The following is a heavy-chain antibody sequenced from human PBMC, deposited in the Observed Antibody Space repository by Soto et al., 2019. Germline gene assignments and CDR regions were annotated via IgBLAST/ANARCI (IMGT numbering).Heavy chain of an antibody. CDR3: ARLVDTATNYYDSSGYYFFDY. D-gene: IGHD3-22*01. J-gene: IGHJ4*02. CDR2: IYYSGST. Sequence: SETLSLTCTVSGGSISSSSYYWGWIRQPPGKGLEWIGSIYYSGSTYYNPSLKSRVTISVDTSKNQFSLKLSSVTAADTAVYYCARLVDTATNYYDSSGYYFFDYWGQGTLVTVSS. CDR1: GGSISSSSYY. V-gene: IGHV4-39*01.